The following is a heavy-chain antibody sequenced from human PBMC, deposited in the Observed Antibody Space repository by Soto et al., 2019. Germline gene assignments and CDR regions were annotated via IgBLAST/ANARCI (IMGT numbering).Heavy chain of an antibody. J-gene: IGHJ6*02. CDR1: GGSVSTNSAA. Sequence: SQTLSLTCAISGGSVSTNSAAWNWIRQSPSRGLEWLGRTYYRSKWYNDYAVSLKSRITINSDTSKNQFSLQLRSVTPDDTAVYYCARGPEYSSSPSRYYYYYYYGMDVWGQGTTVTVSS. CDR3: ARGPEYSSSPSRYYYYYYYGMDV. CDR2: TYYRSKWYN. V-gene: IGHV6-1*01. D-gene: IGHD6-6*01.